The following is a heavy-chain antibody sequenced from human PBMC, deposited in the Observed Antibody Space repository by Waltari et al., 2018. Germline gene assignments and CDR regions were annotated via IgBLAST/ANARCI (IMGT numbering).Heavy chain of an antibody. Sequence: EVQLVESGGGLVQPGGYLRLSCAAAGFTFSSYEMNWVRQARGDGLEWVSYIRCSVSTIYYADSVQGRYTISSDTAKNSLYLQMNSLRAEDTAVYYCATVVVIMLSDAFDIWGQGTMVTVSS. CDR1: GFTFSSYE. V-gene: IGHV3-48*03. CDR2: IRCSVSTI. CDR3: ATVVVIMLSDAFDI. J-gene: IGHJ3*02. D-gene: IGHD2-21*01.